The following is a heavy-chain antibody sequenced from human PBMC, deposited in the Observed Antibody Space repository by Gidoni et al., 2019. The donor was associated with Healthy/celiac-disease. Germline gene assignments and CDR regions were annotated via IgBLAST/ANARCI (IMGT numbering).Heavy chain of an antibody. Sequence: QVQLVESGGGVVQPGRSLRLSCAASGFTFSSYGMHWVRQAPGKGLEWVAVIWYDGSNKYYADSVKGRFTISRDNSKNTLYLQMNSLRAEDTAVYYCAREEDIVVVPAAIHPWGQGTLVTVSS. D-gene: IGHD2-2*01. CDR1: GFTFSSYG. J-gene: IGHJ5*02. CDR3: AREEDIVVVPAAIHP. CDR2: IWYDGSNK. V-gene: IGHV3-33*01.